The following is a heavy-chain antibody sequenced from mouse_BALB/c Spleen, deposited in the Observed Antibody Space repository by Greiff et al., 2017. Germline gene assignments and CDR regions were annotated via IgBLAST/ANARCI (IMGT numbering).Heavy chain of an antibody. V-gene: IGHV14-3*02. CDR3: ARGGTGPRANWYFDV. Sequence: EVQRVESGAELVKPGASVKLSCTASGFNIKDTYMHWVKQRPEQGLEWIGRIDPANGNTKYDPKFQGKATITADTSSNTAYLQLSSLTSEDTAVYYCARGGTGPRANWYFDVWGAGTTVTVSS. J-gene: IGHJ1*01. CDR2: IDPANGNT. D-gene: IGHD3-3*01. CDR1: GFNIKDTY.